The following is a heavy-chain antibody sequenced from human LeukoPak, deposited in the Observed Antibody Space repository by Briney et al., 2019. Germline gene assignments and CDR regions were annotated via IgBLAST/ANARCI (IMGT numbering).Heavy chain of an antibody. CDR3: ARLGDYYDSSGYFDAFDI. CDR1: GGSISSSSYH. Sequence: ASETLSLTCTVSGGSISSSSYHWGWIRQPPGKGLEWIGTIYYGGSTYYNPSLKSRVTISVDTSKKQFSLKLTSVTAADAAVYYCARLGDYYDSSGYFDAFDIWGQGTMVTVFS. J-gene: IGHJ3*02. D-gene: IGHD3-22*01. V-gene: IGHV4-39*01. CDR2: IYYGGST.